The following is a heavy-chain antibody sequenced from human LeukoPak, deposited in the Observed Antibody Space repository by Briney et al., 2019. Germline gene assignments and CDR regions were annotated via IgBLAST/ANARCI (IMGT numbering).Heavy chain of an antibody. CDR3: ARADYDSSGYYFDY. CDR2: INHSGST. CDR1: GGSFSGYY. V-gene: IGHV4-34*01. Sequence: SETLSLTCAVYGGSFSGYYWSWIRQPPGKGLEWIGEINHSGSTNYNPSLKSRVTISVDTSKNQFSLKLSPVTAADTAVYYCARADYDSSGYYFDYWGQGTLVTVSS. J-gene: IGHJ4*02. D-gene: IGHD3-22*01.